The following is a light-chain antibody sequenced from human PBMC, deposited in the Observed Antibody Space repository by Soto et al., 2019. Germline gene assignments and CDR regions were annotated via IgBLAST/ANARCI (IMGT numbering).Light chain of an antibody. CDR1: PGISNF. J-gene: IGKJ1*01. V-gene: IGKV1-27*01. CDR3: QQSYSAPWT. CDR2: AAS. Sequence: DIQMTQSPSSLSASVGDRVTITCRASPGISNFLAWYQQKPGKVPKLLIYAASILHSGVPSRFSGSGSGTDFTLTISSLQPEDVATYYCQQSYSAPWTFGQGTKVDIK.